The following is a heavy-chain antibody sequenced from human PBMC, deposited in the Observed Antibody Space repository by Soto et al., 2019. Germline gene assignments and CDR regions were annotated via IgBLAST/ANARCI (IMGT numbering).Heavy chain of an antibody. CDR2: ISWNSGSI. CDR1: GFTFDAYA. V-gene: IGHV3-9*01. CDR3: AIVPLRLFDR. J-gene: IGHJ3*01. D-gene: IGHD2-2*01. Sequence: GGSLRLSCAASGFTFDAYAMHWVRQATGKGLEWVSGISWNSGSIGYADSVKGRFTISRDNAKNSLYLQMNSLRAEDTALYYCAIVPLRLFDRGDQETMVTVSS.